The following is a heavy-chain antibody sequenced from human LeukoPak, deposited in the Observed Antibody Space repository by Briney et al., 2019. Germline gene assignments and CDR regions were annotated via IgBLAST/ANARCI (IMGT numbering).Heavy chain of an antibody. D-gene: IGHD4-23*01. Sequence: GGSLRLSCAASGFTFSSYSMNWVRQAPGKGLEWVSSISSSSSYIYYADSVKGRFTISRDNAKNSLYLQMNSLRAEDTAVYYCAREGTVVPGFGYWGQGTLVTVSS. CDR2: ISSSSSYI. V-gene: IGHV3-21*01. J-gene: IGHJ4*02. CDR3: AREGTVVPGFGY. CDR1: GFTFSSYS.